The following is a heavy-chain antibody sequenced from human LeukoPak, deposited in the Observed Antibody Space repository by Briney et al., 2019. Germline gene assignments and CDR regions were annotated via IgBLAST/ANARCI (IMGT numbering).Heavy chain of an antibody. V-gene: IGHV4-39*07. Sequence: SEALSLTCTVSDDSISSSSFYWGWIRQPPGKGLEWVGNIYYGGSTYYNPSLKSRLTISVDTSKNQFSLKLSSVIAADTAVYYCARSVGPTTFYWFDPWGQGTLVTVSS. CDR3: ARSVGPTTFYWFDP. D-gene: IGHD1-26*01. CDR1: DDSISSSSFY. CDR2: IYYGGST. J-gene: IGHJ5*02.